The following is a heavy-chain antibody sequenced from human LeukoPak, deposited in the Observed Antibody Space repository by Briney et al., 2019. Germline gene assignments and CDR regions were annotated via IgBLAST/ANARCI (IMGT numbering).Heavy chain of an antibody. D-gene: IGHD3-3*02. Sequence: SETLSHTCAVSGGSISSSNWWSWVRQPPGKGLEWIGEIYHSGSTNYNPSLKSRVTISVDKSKNQFSLKLSSVTAADTAVYYCARLRTARGSRDPFSYWGQGTLVTVSS. CDR3: ARLRTARGSRDPFSY. CDR1: GGSISSSNW. V-gene: IGHV4-4*02. CDR2: IYHSGST. J-gene: IGHJ4*02.